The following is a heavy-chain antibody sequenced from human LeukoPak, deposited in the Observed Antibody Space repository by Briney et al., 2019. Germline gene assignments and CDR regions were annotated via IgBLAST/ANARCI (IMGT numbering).Heavy chain of an antibody. CDR3: ARANRGYSYGDDAFDI. CDR1: GFTFSSYG. D-gene: IGHD5-18*01. V-gene: IGHV3-33*01. CDR2: IWYDGSKK. J-gene: IGHJ3*02. Sequence: GRSLRLSCAASGFTFSSYGMHWVRQAPGKGLEWVAVIWYDGSKKYYADSVKGRFAISRDNSKNTLYLQMNSLRAEDTAVYYSARANRGYSYGDDAFDIWGQGTMVTVSS.